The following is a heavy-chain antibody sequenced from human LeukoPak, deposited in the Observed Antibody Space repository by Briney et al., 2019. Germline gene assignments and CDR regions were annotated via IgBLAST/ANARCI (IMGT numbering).Heavy chain of an antibody. CDR3: ARDPGFSEPLDV. D-gene: IGHD1-26*01. CDR1: GYTFTGYY. J-gene: IGHJ6*04. V-gene: IGHV1-18*04. Sequence: ASVKVSCKASGYTFTGYYMHWVRQAPGQGLEWMGWISAYNGNTNYAQKLQGRVTMTTDTSTSTAYMELRSLRSDDTAVYYCARDPGFSEPLDVWGKGTTVTVSS. CDR2: ISAYNGNT.